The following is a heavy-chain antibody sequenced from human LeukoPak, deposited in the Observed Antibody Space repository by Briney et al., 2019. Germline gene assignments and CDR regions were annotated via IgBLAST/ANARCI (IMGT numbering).Heavy chain of an antibody. CDR2: INTEGSSA. Sequence: PGGSLRLSCAASGFTFSSYWIHWVRQAPGEGLVWVSRINTEGSSAYYADSVRGRFTVSRDNAKNTVYLQMNKLRVEDTAGYYCTSGYSSSWGLFHPWGQGTRVTVSS. CDR3: TSGYSSSWGLFHP. CDR1: GFTFSSYW. J-gene: IGHJ5*02. D-gene: IGHD2-2*03. V-gene: IGHV3-74*01.